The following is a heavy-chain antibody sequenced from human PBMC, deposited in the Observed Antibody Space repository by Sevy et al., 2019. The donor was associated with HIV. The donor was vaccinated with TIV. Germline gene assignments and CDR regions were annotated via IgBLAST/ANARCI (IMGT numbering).Heavy chain of an antibody. J-gene: IGHJ4*02. CDR3: VREICGGNSF. CDR2: IKQDGSEK. V-gene: IGHV3-7*01. CDR1: GFTFSSFW. Sequence: GGSLRLSCAAAGFTFSSFWMHWVRQAPGKGLEWVANIKQDGSEKYYVHSVKGRFTITTDNAKNSLYLQMNSLRAEDTAVYYCVREICGGNSFWGQGTLVTVSS. D-gene: IGHD1-1*01.